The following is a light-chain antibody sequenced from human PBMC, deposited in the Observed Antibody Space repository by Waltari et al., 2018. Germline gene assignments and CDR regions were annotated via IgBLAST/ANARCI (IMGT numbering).Light chain of an antibody. Sequence: QSALTQPASVSGSPGQSITISCTGTSSDVGGYDYVSWYQQHPGKAPKLMIYEVITRPSGVSNRFSGSKSGNTASLTISGLQAEDEADYYCSSYTSSYNLVFGGGTKLTVL. CDR2: EVI. CDR3: SSYTSSYNLV. J-gene: IGLJ2*01. V-gene: IGLV2-14*01. CDR1: SSDVGGYDY.